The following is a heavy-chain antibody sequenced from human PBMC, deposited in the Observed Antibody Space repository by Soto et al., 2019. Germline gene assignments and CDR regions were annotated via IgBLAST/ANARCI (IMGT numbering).Heavy chain of an antibody. J-gene: IGHJ4*02. CDR3: AREVQVHTPAFVY. CDR1: GGTFNTYA. CDR2: ISPMFGAA. V-gene: IGHV1-69*01. D-gene: IGHD3-10*01. Sequence: QVQLVQSGAEMKKPGSSVKVSCQSSGGTFNTYAMNWVRQAPGQGPEWMGDISPMFGAANYAPKFQGRVTITAEESTGTSYMQVSSLTSEDTAIYFCAREVQVHTPAFVYWGQGTLVTVSS.